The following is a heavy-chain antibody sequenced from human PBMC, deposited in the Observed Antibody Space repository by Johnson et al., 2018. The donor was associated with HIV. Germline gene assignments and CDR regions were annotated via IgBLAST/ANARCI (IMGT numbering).Heavy chain of an antibody. CDR3: ARDPPVTTTHNAFDI. Sequence: EKLVESGGDLVQPGGSLRLSCAASGFTFTSYWMSWVRQAPGKGLEWVANIKQDGSEKYYVDSVKGRFTISRANSKNTLYLQMNSLRADDTAVYYCARDPPVTTTHNAFDIWGQGTMVTVSS. CDR2: IKQDGSEK. J-gene: IGHJ3*02. CDR1: GFTFTSYW. V-gene: IGHV3-7*01. D-gene: IGHD4-17*01.